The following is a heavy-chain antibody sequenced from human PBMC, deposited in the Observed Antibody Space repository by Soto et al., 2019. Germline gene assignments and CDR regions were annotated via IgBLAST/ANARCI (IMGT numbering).Heavy chain of an antibody. CDR1: GFTFSSNS. D-gene: IGHD2-15*01. Sequence: GGSLRLSCAVSGFTFSSNSITWVRQAPGQGLEWVSVLHSDVSTYYVDSVKGRFVISRDNSKNTVYLQMNSLRAEDTAIYYCARELGGSWYNWFDPWGQGTLVTVSS. J-gene: IGHJ5*02. V-gene: IGHV3-53*01. CDR3: ARELGGSWYNWFDP. CDR2: LHSDVST.